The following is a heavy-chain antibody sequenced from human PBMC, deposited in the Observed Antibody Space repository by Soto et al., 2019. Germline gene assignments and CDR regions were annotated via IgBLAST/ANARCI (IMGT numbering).Heavy chain of an antibody. Sequence: HPGGSLRLSCAASGFTFSSYAMSWVRQAPGKGLEWVSAISGSGGSTYYADSVKGRFTISRDNSKNTLYLQMNSLRAEDTAVYYCAKDTEWLLIPRYFDYWGQGTLVTVSS. D-gene: IGHD3-3*01. V-gene: IGHV3-23*01. J-gene: IGHJ4*02. CDR3: AKDTEWLLIPRYFDY. CDR2: ISGSGGST. CDR1: GFTFSSYA.